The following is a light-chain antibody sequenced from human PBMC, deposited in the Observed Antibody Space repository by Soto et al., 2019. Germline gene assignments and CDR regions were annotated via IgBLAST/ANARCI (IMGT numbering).Light chain of an antibody. CDR1: QSVSSY. CDR3: QQRSNWPLT. CDR2: DAS. Sequence: EIVLTQSPATPSLSPGERATLSCRASQSVSSYLAWYQQKPGQAPRLLIYDASNRATGIPARFSGSGSGTDFTLTISSLEPEDFAVYYWQQRSNWPLTFGGGTKVEIK. J-gene: IGKJ4*01. V-gene: IGKV3-11*01.